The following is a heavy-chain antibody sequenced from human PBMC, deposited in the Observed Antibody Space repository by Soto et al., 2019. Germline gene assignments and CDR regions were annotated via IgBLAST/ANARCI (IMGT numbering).Heavy chain of an antibody. J-gene: IGHJ3*02. CDR3: ARGATKDYDSSGYYPLGAFDI. D-gene: IGHD3-22*01. V-gene: IGHV4-59*01. CDR2: IYYSGST. Sequence: SETLSLTCTVSGGSISSYYWSWIRQPPGKGLECIGYIYYSGSTNYNPSLKSRVTISVDTSKNPFSLKLSSVTAADTAVYYCARGATKDYDSSGYYPLGAFDIWGQGTMVTVSS. CDR1: GGSISSYY.